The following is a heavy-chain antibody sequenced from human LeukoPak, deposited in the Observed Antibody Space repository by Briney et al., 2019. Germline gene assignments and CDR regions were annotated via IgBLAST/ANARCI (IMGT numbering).Heavy chain of an antibody. J-gene: IGHJ4*02. V-gene: IGHV4-39*01. CDR3: ARHDPFQY. CDR1: GGSNTSSSHY. Sequence: SETLSLTCTVSGGSNTSSSHYWGWIRQPPGMGLEWVGSVHYTGNTYYNSSLSSRITISVDTSSNQFSLRLNSVTAADTALYYCARHDPFQYWGQGALVTASS. CDR2: VHYTGNT.